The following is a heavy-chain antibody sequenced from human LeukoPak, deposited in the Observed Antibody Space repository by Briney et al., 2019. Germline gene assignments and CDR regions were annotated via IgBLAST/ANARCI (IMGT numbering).Heavy chain of an antibody. J-gene: IGHJ4*02. CDR3: AKDPRRYSRTGGYFDY. CDR2: IKQDGSEK. D-gene: IGHD6-13*01. Sequence: GGSLRLSCAASGFTFSSYWMIWVRQAPGKGLEWVANIKQDGSEKYYVDSVKGRFTISRDNSKNTLYLQMNSLRAEDTAVYYCAKDPRRYSRTGGYFDYWGQGTLVTVSS. V-gene: IGHV3-7*01. CDR1: GFTFSSYW.